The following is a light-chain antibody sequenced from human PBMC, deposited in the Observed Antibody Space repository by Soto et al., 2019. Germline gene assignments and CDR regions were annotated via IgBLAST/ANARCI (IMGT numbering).Light chain of an antibody. Sequence: DIVLTQSPATLSLSPGERATLSCRASQSVTYNLAWYQHKPGQAPRLLISDAANRATGIPARFSGRGSGTDFTLHLVSLEAEDSAVYYVQQRTFWPLTFGGGNRGEIK. CDR2: DAA. CDR1: QSVTYN. CDR3: QQRTFWPLT. J-gene: IGKJ4*01. V-gene: IGKV3-11*01.